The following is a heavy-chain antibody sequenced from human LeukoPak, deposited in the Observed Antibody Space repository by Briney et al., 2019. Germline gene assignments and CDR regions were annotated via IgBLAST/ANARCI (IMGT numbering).Heavy chain of an antibody. CDR2: INHSGST. J-gene: IGHJ4*02. CDR3: ARARDPDPYYDFWSGPARYFDY. D-gene: IGHD3-3*01. Sequence: PSETLSLTCAVYGGSFSGYYWSWIRQPPGEGLEWIREINHSGSTNYNPSLKSRVTISVDTSKNQFSLKLSSVTAADTAVYYCARARDPDPYYDFWSGPARYFDYWGQGTLVTVSS. CDR1: GGSFSGYY. V-gene: IGHV4-34*01.